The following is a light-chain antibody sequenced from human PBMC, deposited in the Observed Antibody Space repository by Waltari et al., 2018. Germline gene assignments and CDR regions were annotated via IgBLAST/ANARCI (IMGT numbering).Light chain of an antibody. CDR2: EVS. V-gene: IGKV1-12*01. J-gene: IGKJ2*01. CDR1: HNIDNW. Sequence: DIQMTQSPSSVSASVADTAPITCRAGHNIDNWLAWDQQKPGKAPKALIYEVSILQSGVPSRFSGSGSGTDFSLTVSSLQAEDFATYYCQQVKTFPYTFGQGTKLEIK. CDR3: QQVKTFPYT.